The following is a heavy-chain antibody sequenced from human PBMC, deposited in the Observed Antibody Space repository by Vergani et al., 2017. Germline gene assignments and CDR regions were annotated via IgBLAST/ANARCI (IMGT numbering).Heavy chain of an antibody. V-gene: IGHV4-34*02. CDR3: AVRPRVNLVGGEIVTKRTFDY. CDR2: INNDGHT. J-gene: IGHJ4*02. D-gene: IGHD3-10*01. Sequence: QVQLQQWGAGVVKPSGTLSLTCAVFGESFSSFYWSWICQPPGKGLEWIGEINNDGHTNYNPCLASRVTVSRDTAKNQFSLNLMSLTAADTAMYYCAVRPRVNLVGGEIVTKRTFDYWSQGSLVTVSS. CDR1: GESFSSFY.